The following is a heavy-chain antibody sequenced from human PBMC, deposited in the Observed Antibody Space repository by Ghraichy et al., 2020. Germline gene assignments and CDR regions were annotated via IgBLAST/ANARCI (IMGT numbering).Heavy chain of an antibody. V-gene: IGHV3-48*02. CDR2: LSSSSSII. D-gene: IGHD2-8*01. J-gene: IGHJ4*02. CDR1: GFTFSSHS. Sequence: LTCAASGFTFSSHSMNWVRQAPGKGLEWVSNLSSSSSIIYYADSVKGRFTISRDNANNSLYLQMNSLRDEDTAVYYCVRAPLISTKYYFDYWGQGPLVTVPS. CDR3: VRAPLISTKYYFDY.